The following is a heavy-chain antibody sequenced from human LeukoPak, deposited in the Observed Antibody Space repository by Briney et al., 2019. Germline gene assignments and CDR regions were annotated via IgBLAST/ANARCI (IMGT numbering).Heavy chain of an antibody. D-gene: IGHD3-3*01. CDR1: GGSISNKY. J-gene: IGHJ4*02. CDR2: VYYTGST. CDR3: ARYDFWSGYYVFDY. Sequence: SETLSLTCSLSGGSISNKYWSWIRQAPGKGLEWIGYVYYTGSTSYNPSLKSRVTISVDTSKNQFSRKLSSVTAADTAVYYGARYDFWSGYYVFDYWGQGTLVTVSS. V-gene: IGHV4-59*01.